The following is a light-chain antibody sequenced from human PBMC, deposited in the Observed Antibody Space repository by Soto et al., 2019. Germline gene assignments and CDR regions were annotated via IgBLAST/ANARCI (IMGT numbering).Light chain of an antibody. CDR3: QQYNTYST. CDR2: DAS. V-gene: IGKV1-5*01. Sequence: DIQMTQSPSTLSTSVGDRVTITCRASQSISSWLAWYQQKPGKPPKLLIYDASSLERGVPSRFSGSGSGTEFTLTISSLQPDDFATYYCQQYNTYSTFGQGTKVDVK. J-gene: IGKJ1*01. CDR1: QSISSW.